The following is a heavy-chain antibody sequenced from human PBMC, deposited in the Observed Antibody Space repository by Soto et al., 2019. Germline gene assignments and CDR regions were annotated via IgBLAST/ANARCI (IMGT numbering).Heavy chain of an antibody. D-gene: IGHD3-16*02. CDR3: ARDPRDYYDYIWGSYRSFDY. V-gene: IGHV1-18*01. CDR2: ISAYNGNT. CDR1: GYTFTSYG. J-gene: IGHJ4*02. Sequence: ASVKVSCKASGYTFTSYGISWVRQAPGQGLEWMGWISAYNGNTNYAQKLQGRVTMTTDTSTSTAYMELRSLRSDDTAVYYCARDPRDYYDYIWGSYRSFDYWGQGTLVTVSS.